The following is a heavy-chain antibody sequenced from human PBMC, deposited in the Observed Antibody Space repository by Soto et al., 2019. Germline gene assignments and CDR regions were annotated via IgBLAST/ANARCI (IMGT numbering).Heavy chain of an antibody. CDR1: GFTFSSYA. CDR2: INDNGGST. CDR3: AKDRVLGARKLDY. V-gene: IGHV3-23*01. J-gene: IGHJ4*02. D-gene: IGHD1-26*01. Sequence: EVQLLESGGGLVQPGGSLRLSCAASGFTFSSYAMSWVRQAPGKGLEWVSAINDNGGSTFYADSVKGRFTISRDNPGNTLYLQINDLRDEDTAIYYCAKDRVLGARKLDYWGQGPLVTVSS.